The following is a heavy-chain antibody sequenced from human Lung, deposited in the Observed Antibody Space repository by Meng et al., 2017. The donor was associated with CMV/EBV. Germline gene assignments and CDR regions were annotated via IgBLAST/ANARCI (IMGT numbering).Heavy chain of an antibody. Sequence: QLPLQGPGPGLLKPSRTLSLTCTVSGGSISSSSYYWAWIRQPPGEGLEWIGSVVYSGTTYYTSSLKSRVSISVDTSKNQFSLKLSSVTAADTAVYYCARHHHSPTFDYWGQGTLVTVSS. CDR2: VVYSGTT. CDR3: ARHHHSPTFDY. V-gene: IGHV4-39*01. D-gene: IGHD1-14*01. CDR1: GGSISSSSYY. J-gene: IGHJ4*02.